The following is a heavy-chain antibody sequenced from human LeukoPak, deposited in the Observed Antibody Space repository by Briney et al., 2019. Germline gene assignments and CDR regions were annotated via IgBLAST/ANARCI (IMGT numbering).Heavy chain of an antibody. CDR3: ASQRWLHTLWYFDH. CDR1: GYSFTSHY. D-gene: IGHD5-24*01. V-gene: IGHV1-2*02. Sequence: GASVKVSCKASGYSFTSHYMHWVRQAPGQGLEWMGWINPNSGGTNYAQKFQGRVTMTRDTSISTAYMELSRLRSDDTAVYYCASQRWLHTLWYFDHWGRGTLVTVSS. J-gene: IGHJ2*01. CDR2: INPNSGGT.